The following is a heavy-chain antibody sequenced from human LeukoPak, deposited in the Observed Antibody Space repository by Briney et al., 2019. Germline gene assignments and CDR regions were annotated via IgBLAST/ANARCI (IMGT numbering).Heavy chain of an antibody. CDR2: INHSGST. Sequence: TTSETLSLTCAVYGGSFSKYYWTWIRQPPGKGLECIGEINHSGSTSYNPSLKSRVTMSVDTSSNQFSLKLSSVTAADTAVYCARVSVTNGRTFDSWGQGTLVTVSS. D-gene: IGHD5-18*01. CDR1: GGSFSKYY. J-gene: IGHJ4*02. CDR3: ARVSVTNGRTFDS. V-gene: IGHV4-34*01.